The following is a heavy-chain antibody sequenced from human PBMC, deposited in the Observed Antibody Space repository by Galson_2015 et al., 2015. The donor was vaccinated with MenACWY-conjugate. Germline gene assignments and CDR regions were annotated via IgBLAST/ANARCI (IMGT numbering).Heavy chain of an antibody. J-gene: IGHJ6*02. Sequence: SLRLSCAASRFSFSTYAMSRVRQAPGKGLEWVSDISSSSSTIYYADSVKGRFTIPRDNAKNSLYLQMNSLRDEDTAVYYCARDPGYSYGYYYYYGMDVWGQGTTVTVSS. CDR2: ISSSSSTI. CDR3: ARDPGYSYGYYYYYGMDV. V-gene: IGHV3-48*02. D-gene: IGHD5-18*01. CDR1: RFSFSTYA.